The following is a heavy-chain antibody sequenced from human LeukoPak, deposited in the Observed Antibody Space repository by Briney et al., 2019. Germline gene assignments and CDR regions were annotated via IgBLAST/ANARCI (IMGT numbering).Heavy chain of an antibody. CDR2: INHSGST. CDR3: ARLEGGSYYEPSIDY. D-gene: IGHD1-26*01. CDR1: GGSFSGYY. J-gene: IGHJ4*02. V-gene: IGHV4-34*01. Sequence: PSETLSLTCAVYGGSFSGYYWSWIRQPPGKGLEWIGEINHSGSTNYNPSLKSRVTISVDTSKNQFSLKLSSVTAADTAVYYCARLEGGSYYEPSIDYWGQGTLVTVSS.